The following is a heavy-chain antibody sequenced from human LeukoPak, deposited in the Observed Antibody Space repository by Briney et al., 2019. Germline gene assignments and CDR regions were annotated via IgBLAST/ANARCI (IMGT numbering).Heavy chain of an antibody. V-gene: IGHV1-69*13. J-gene: IGHJ4*02. CDR3: ASPQGGYRSSWYAAFDY. Sequence: GASVKVSCKASGGTFGSYPISWVRQAPGQGLEWMGGIISIFGTANYAQKFQGRVTITADESTSTAYMELSSLRSEDTAVYYCASPQGGYRSSWYAAFDYWGQGTLVTVSS. D-gene: IGHD6-13*01. CDR1: GGTFGSYP. CDR2: IISIFGTA.